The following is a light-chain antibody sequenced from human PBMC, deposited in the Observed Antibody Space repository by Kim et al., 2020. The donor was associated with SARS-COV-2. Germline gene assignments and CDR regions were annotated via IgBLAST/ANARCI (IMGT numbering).Light chain of an antibody. CDR1: QGIRYD. CDR2: ATS. Sequence: ATQMTQSPSSLPASVGDRVTITCRASQGIRYDLAWYQQKPGRAPKLLIYATSRLQSGVPSSFSGSGSGTDFTLTISSLEPEDFATYYCLQDYTVPWTFGQGTKVDIK. J-gene: IGKJ1*01. V-gene: IGKV1-6*01. CDR3: LQDYTVPWT.